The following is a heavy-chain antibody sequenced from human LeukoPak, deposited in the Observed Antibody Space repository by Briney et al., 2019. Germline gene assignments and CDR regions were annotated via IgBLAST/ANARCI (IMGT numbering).Heavy chain of an antibody. Sequence: ASVKVSCKASGYTFTDHYIHWVRQAPGQGLEWMGWINANSGGTNYVQKFQGRVTMTRDTSINTAYMELTRLKSDDTAVYSCARGAISRGIIDYWGQGTLVTVSS. CDR2: INANSGGT. V-gene: IGHV1-2*02. J-gene: IGHJ4*02. CDR1: GYTFTDHY. CDR3: ARGAISRGIIDY. D-gene: IGHD3-10*01.